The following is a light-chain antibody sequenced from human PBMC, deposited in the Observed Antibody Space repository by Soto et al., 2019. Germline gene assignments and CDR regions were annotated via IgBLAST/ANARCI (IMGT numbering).Light chain of an antibody. CDR3: QQSTSFPRT. V-gene: IGKV1-12*01. Sequence: DIQMTQSPSSVSASVGDRVTISCRASQGISSWLAWYQQKPGKAPKXXISASSSLQSGVPSRFSGSGSGTDFTLTISSLQPEDFETYYCQQSTSFPRTFGQGTKVDIK. CDR2: ASS. J-gene: IGKJ1*01. CDR1: QGISSW.